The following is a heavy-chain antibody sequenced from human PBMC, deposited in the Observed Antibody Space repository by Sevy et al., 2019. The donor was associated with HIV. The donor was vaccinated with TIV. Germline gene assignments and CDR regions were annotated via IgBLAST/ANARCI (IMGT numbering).Heavy chain of an antibody. D-gene: IGHD6-13*01. CDR2: IYYSGST. CDR1: GDSISSSSYY. CDR3: ARQGKYSSSWRIPYYYYYGMDV. V-gene: IGHV4-39*01. J-gene: IGHJ6*02. Sequence: KQSQTLSLTCTVSGDSISSSSYYWGWIRQPPGKGLEWIGSIYYSGSTYYNPSLKSRVTISVDTSKNQFSLKLSSVTAADTAVYYCARQGKYSSSWRIPYYYYYGMDVWGQGTTVTVSS.